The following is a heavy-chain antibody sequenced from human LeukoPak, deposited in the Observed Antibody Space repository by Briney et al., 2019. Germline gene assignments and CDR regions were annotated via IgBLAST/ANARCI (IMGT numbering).Heavy chain of an antibody. V-gene: IGHV4-34*01. J-gene: IGHJ6*03. CDR1: GGSFSGYY. CDR2: INHSGST. Sequence: PSETLSLTCAVYGGSFSGYYWSWIRQPPGKGLEWIGEINHSGSTNYNPSLKSRVTISVDTSKNQFSLRLSSVTAADTAVYYCARGSSGASPSGGYYYYMDVWGKGTTVTVSS. CDR3: ARGSSGASPSGGYYYYMDV. D-gene: IGHD6-19*01.